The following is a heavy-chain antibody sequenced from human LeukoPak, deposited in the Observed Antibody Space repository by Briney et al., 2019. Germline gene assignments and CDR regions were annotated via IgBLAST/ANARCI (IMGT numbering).Heavy chain of an antibody. CDR3: ARSLKWYCSGGSCYSAPSTSDSNWFDP. CDR1: EFAFSSYS. Sequence: PGGSLRLSCAASEFAFSSYSMSWVRQAPGKGLQWVSSISSSGDFISYADSLKGRFTISRDNAKNSLYLQMNSLGAEDTAIYYCARSLKWYCSGGSCYSAPSTSDSNWFDPWGQGTLVTVSS. V-gene: IGHV3-21*01. D-gene: IGHD2-15*01. CDR2: ISSSGDFI. J-gene: IGHJ5*02.